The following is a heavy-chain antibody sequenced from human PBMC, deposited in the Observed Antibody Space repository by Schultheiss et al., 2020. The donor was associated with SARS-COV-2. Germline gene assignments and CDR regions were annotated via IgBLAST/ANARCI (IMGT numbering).Heavy chain of an antibody. CDR3: ARDQAPSGGSYWGSGRGMDV. Sequence: SETLSLTCTVSGGSISSGGYYWSWIRQHPGKGLEWIGYIFENGDTYYNPSLRTRLTISVDTSKNQFSLKLSSVTAADTAVYYCARDQAPSGGSYWGSGRGMDVWGQGTTVTVSS. V-gene: IGHV4-31*03. CDR1: GGSISSGGYY. D-gene: IGHD1-26*01. CDR2: IFENGDT. J-gene: IGHJ6*02.